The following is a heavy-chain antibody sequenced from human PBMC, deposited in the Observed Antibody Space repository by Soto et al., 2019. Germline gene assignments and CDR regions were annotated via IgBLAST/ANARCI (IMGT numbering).Heavy chain of an antibody. CDR1: GFTFDDYG. D-gene: IGHD6-19*01. CDR3: ATTMRRGVAAPWDY. J-gene: IGHJ4*02. Sequence: EVQLVESGGGVVRPGGSLRLSCAASGFTFDDYGMSWVRQAPGKGLEWVSGINWNGGSTGYADSVKGRFTISRDNAKNSLYLQMNSLRAEDTAFYYCATTMRRGVAAPWDYWGQGTLVNVSS. V-gene: IGHV3-20*04. CDR2: INWNGGST.